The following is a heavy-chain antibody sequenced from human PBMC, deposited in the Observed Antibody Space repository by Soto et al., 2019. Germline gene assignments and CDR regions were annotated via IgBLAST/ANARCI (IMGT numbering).Heavy chain of an antibody. V-gene: IGHV3-73*01. CDR3: TRHDNWIQHNWFDP. Sequence: GGSLRLSCAASGFTFSGSAMHWVRQASGKGLEWVGRIRSKANSYATAYAASVKGRFTISRDDSKNTAYLQMNSLKTEDTAVYYCTRHDNWIQHNWFDPWGQGTLVTVSS. J-gene: IGHJ5*02. CDR1: GFTFSGSA. D-gene: IGHD5-18*01. CDR2: IRSKANSYAT.